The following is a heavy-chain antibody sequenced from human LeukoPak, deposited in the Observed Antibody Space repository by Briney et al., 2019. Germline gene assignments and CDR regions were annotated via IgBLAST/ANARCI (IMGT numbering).Heavy chain of an antibody. CDR1: GFTFSSYA. D-gene: IGHD4-17*01. CDR3: AKRSRASVTSGKGVDP. Sequence: GGSLRLSCAASGFTFSSYAMSWVRQAPGKGLEWVSTISGSGDSTYYADSVKGRFTISRDSPKNTLFLQMKSLRAEDTAVYYCAKRSRASVTSGKGVDPWGQGTLATVSS. J-gene: IGHJ5*02. V-gene: IGHV3-23*01. CDR2: ISGSGDST.